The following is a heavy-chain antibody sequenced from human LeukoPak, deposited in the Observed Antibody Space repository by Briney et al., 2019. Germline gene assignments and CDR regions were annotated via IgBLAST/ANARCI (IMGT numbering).Heavy chain of an antibody. CDR2: TYYRSKWFT. Sequence: SQTLSLTCGISGDSVSSNSAAWNWIRQSPSRGLEWLGRTYYRSKWFTNSAPSVKSRIIINPDTPNNQVSLQLNSVTPEDTAVYYCARSDCSSGKCPGFDNWGQGTPVTVSS. J-gene: IGHJ4*02. CDR1: GDSVSSNSAA. CDR3: ARSDCSSGKCPGFDN. V-gene: IGHV6-1*01. D-gene: IGHD6-19*01.